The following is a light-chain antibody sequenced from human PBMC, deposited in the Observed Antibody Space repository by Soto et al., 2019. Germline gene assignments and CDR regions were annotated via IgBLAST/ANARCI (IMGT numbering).Light chain of an antibody. CDR2: DVN. CDR1: SGDIGGYNY. V-gene: IGLV2-11*01. J-gene: IGLJ2*01. CDR3: SSYSISAALVL. Sequence: QSALTQPRSVSGFPGQSVTISCTGASGDIGGYNYVSWYQHHPGKAPKLIIFDVNKQPSGVPDRFSGSKSGNTASLTISGLQPEDEADYYCSSYSISAALVLFGGGTKLTVL.